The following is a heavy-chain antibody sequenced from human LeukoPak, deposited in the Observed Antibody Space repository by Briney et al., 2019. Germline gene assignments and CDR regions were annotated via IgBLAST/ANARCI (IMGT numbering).Heavy chain of an antibody. CDR2: ISSSGKTI. Sequence: GGSLRLSCAASGFTFSDYYMSWIRQAPGKGLEWISYISSSGKTIYYADSMKGRFTIPRDNAKNSLYLQMNSLRAEDTAVYYCARELEWLDYWGQGTLVTVSS. D-gene: IGHD3-3*01. V-gene: IGHV3-11*01. CDR3: ARELEWLDY. J-gene: IGHJ4*02. CDR1: GFTFSDYY.